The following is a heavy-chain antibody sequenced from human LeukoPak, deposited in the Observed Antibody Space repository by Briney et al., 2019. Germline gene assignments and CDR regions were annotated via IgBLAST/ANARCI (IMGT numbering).Heavy chain of an antibody. CDR1: AYTFTGYY. Sequence: ASVKVSCKASAYTFTGYYLHWVRQAPGQGLEWMGWINPNSGGTNYAQKFQGRVTMTRDTSISTAYMELSRLRSDDTAVYYCARWMTSVITPDYWGQGTLVTVSS. J-gene: IGHJ4*02. V-gene: IGHV1-2*02. CDR2: INPNSGGT. CDR3: ARWMTSVITPDY. D-gene: IGHD4-11*01.